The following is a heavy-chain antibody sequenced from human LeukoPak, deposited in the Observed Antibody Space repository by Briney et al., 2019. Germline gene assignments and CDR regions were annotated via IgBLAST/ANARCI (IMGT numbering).Heavy chain of an antibody. CDR3: ARARRGGGWFDP. V-gene: IGHV1-2*02. CDR2: INPNSGGT. D-gene: IGHD3-10*01. Sequence: GASVKVSYKPSGYTFTGYYMHWVRQAPGQGLEWMGWINPNSGGTNYAQKFQGRVTMTRDTAISTAYMELSRLRSDDTAVYYCARARRGGGWFDPWGQGTLVTVSS. J-gene: IGHJ5*02. CDR1: GYTFTGYY.